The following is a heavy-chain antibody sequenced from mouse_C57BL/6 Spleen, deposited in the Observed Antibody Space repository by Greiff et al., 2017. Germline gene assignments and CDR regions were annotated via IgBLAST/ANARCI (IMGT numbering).Heavy chain of an antibody. V-gene: IGHV5-4*01. CDR1: GFTFSSYA. D-gene: IGHD1-1*01. CDR2: ISDGGSYT. Sequence: EVMLVESGGGLVKPGGSLKLSCAASGFTFSSYAMSWVRQTAEKRLEWVATISDGGSYTYYPDNVKGRFTISRDNAKNNLYLQMSHLKSEDTAMYYCARDRYYGSREYFDVWGTGTTVTVSS. CDR3: ARDRYYGSREYFDV. J-gene: IGHJ1*03.